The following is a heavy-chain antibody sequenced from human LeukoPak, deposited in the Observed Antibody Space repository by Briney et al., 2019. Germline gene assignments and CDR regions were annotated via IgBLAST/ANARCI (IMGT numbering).Heavy chain of an antibody. CDR3: ARDCGGSCYTTFDY. D-gene: IGHD2-15*01. J-gene: IGHJ4*02. CDR1: GFTFSSYS. V-gene: IGHV3-21*01. CDR2: ISSSSSYI. Sequence: GGSLRLSCAASGFTFSSYSMNWVRQAPGEGLEWVSSISSSSSYIYYADSVKGRFTISRDNAKNSLYLQMNSLRAEDTAVYYCARDCGGSCYTTFDYWGQGTLVTVSS.